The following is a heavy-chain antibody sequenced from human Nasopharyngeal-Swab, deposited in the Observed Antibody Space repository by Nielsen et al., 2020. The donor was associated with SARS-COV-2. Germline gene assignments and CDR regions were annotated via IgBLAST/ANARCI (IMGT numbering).Heavy chain of an antibody. D-gene: IGHD6-13*01. CDR3: ARPRLPAGGHEAADY. CDR2: TSGSGNTK. CDR1: GFTFSDYY. J-gene: IGHJ4*02. Sequence: GESLKISCAASGFTFSDYYMSWIRQAPGKGLEWISFTSGSGNTKYYADSVKGRFTISRDNAKNSLYLQMNSPRADDTAVYYCARPRLPAGGHEAADYWGQGTLVTVSS. V-gene: IGHV3-11*04.